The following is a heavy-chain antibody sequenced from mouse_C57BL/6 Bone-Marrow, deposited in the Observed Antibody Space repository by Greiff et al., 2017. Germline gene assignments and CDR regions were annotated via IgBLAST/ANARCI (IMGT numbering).Heavy chain of an antibody. CDR3: ARDAGPFDY. J-gene: IGHJ2*01. CDR2: INYDGSST. V-gene: IGHV5-16*01. CDR1: GFTFSDYY. Sequence: EVKVVESEGGLVQPGSSMKLSCTASGFTFSDYYMAWVRQVPEKGLEWVANINYDGSSTYYLDSLKSRFIISRDNAKNILYLQMSSLKSEDTATYYCARDAGPFDYWGKGTTLTVSS.